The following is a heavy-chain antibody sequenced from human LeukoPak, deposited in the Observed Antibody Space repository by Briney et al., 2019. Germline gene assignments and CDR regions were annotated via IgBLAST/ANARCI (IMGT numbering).Heavy chain of an antibody. D-gene: IGHD2-2*01. CDR3: AKGPVHQLLPFEY. CDR1: AFTFSSYG. V-gene: IGHV3-30*02. J-gene: IGHJ4*02. Sequence: SGGSLRLSCAASAFTFSSYGMHWVRQAPGKGLEWVAFIRYDGSNKYYADSVKGRFTISRDNSKNTLYLQMNSLRAEDTAVYYCAKGPVHQLLPFEYWGQGTLVTVSS. CDR2: IRYDGSNK.